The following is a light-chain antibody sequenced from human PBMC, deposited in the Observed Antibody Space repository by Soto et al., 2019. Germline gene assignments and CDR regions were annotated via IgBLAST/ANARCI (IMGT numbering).Light chain of an antibody. V-gene: IGKV3-15*01. CDR2: GAS. Sequence: EIVMTQSPATLSVSPGERVTLSCRASQSVSSNLAWYQQKPGQAPGLLIDGASTRATGVPARFSGSGSGTDFTLTISSLQSEDFAVYYCQQYNNWPGTFGQGTKLEIK. CDR1: QSVSSN. CDR3: QQYNNWPGT. J-gene: IGKJ2*01.